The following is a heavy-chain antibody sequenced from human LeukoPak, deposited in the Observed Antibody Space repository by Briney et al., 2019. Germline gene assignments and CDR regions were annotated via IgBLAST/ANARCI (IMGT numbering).Heavy chain of an antibody. Sequence: VSVRVSCKPSRYTFPDYHLHWVRQAPGQGFEWMGWLNPNSGGTNYARTFQGRVTMTSDTSMRTTYMELSRLTPDDTAGYYFARVGKWPLDLPIFVLWREGTRISVSS. J-gene: IGHJ4*02. D-gene: IGHD3-3*01. CDR3: ARVGKWPLDLPIFVL. CDR2: LNPNSGGT. CDR1: RYTFPDYH. V-gene: IGHV1-2*02.